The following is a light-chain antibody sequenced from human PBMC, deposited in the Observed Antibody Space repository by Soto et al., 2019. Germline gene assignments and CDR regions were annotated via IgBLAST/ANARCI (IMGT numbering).Light chain of an antibody. V-gene: IGLV7-46*01. CDR3: FLSYSGAWV. Sequence: QAVVTQEPSLTVSPGGTVTLTCGSSTGTVISSHYPYWFQQKPGQAPRTLIYDTSIKHSWTPARFSGSLLGGIAALTLSGAQPEDEADYYCFLSYSGAWVFGGGTKLTVL. J-gene: IGLJ3*02. CDR1: TGTVISSHY. CDR2: DTS.